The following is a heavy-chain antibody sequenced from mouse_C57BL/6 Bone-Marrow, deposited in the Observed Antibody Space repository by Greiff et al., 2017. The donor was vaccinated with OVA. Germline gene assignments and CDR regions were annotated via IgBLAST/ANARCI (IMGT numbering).Heavy chain of an antibody. Sequence: VKLQQSGPGLVQPSQSLSITCTVSGFSLTSYGVHWVRQSPGKGLEWLGVIWRGGSTAYNAAFISRLSISKDNSKSQVFFKMNSLQADDTAIDYCARNKVDGGGFDYWGQGTTLTVSS. V-gene: IGHV2-2*01. D-gene: IGHD1-1*02. CDR3: ARNKVDGGGFDY. CDR2: IWRGGST. J-gene: IGHJ2*01. CDR1: GFSLTSYG.